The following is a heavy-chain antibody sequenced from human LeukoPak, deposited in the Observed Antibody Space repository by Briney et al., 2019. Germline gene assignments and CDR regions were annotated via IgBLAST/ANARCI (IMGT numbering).Heavy chain of an antibody. CDR2: INPGGGST. V-gene: IGHV1-46*01. D-gene: IGHD1-26*01. J-gene: IGHJ4*02. CDR1: GYTFTSYY. Sequence: ASVKVSCKASGYTFTSYYIHWVRQAPGQGLEWMGIINPGGGSTNYAQDFQGRVTMTRDTSTSTVYMELSSLRSEDTAAYYCARRELAGSTAYFDYWGQGTLVTVSS. CDR3: ARRELAGSTAYFDY.